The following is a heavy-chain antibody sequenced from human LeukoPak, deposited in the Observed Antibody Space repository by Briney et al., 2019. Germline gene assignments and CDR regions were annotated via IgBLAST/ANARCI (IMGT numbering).Heavy chain of an antibody. V-gene: IGHV6-1*01. CDR2: TYYRSKWYN. CDR1: GDSVSSNSAA. D-gene: IGHD1-26*01. J-gene: IGHJ6*03. Sequence: SQTLSLTCAISGDSVSSNSAAWNWIRQSPSGGLEWLGRTYYRSKWYNDYAVSVKSRITINPDTSKNQFSLQLNSVTPEDTTVYYCARDGLEPVGAGYYYMDVWGKGTTVTVSS. CDR3: ARDGLEPVGAGYYYMDV.